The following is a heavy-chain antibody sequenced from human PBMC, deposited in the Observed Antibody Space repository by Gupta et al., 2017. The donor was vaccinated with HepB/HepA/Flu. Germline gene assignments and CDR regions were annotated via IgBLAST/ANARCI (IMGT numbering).Heavy chain of an antibody. J-gene: IGHJ6*03. V-gene: IGHV3-53*01. CDR2: IYSDGST. Sequence: EVHLVESGGGLIQPGGSLRLSWAASGFAVNSNYMSWVRQAPGKGLEWVSLIYSDGSTYDADSVKGRFTISRDNSKNTLYLQMNSLRGEDTAVYYCARGQWLPSMDVWGKGTTVTVSS. CDR3: ARGQWLPSMDV. CDR1: GFAVNSNY. D-gene: IGHD3-22*01.